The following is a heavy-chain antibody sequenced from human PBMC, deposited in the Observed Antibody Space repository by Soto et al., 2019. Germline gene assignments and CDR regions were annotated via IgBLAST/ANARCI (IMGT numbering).Heavy chain of an antibody. Sequence: PGGSLRLSCAASGFTFSSYSMNWVRQAPGKGLEWVSSISSSSSYIYYADSVKGRFTISRDNAKNSLYLQMNSLRAEDTAVYYCARDANYDILTGYSAIDYWGQGTLVTVSS. D-gene: IGHD3-9*01. V-gene: IGHV3-21*01. CDR1: GFTFSSYS. CDR3: ARDANYDILTGYSAIDY. CDR2: ISSSSSYI. J-gene: IGHJ4*02.